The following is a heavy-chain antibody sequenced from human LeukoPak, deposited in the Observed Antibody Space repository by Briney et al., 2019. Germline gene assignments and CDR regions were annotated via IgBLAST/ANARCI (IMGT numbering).Heavy chain of an antibody. CDR1: GFSFNNFG. J-gene: IGHJ4*02. Sequence: PGGSLRLSCVASGFSFNNFGMSWVRQAPGKGLEWVSSISGTGGGTHYADSVKGRFTISRDNSKNTLYLQMNSLRAGDTAIYYCAKSSYYDSSGFYREYYFDYWGQGTLVPVSS. CDR2: ISGTGGGT. V-gene: IGHV3-23*01. D-gene: IGHD3-22*01. CDR3: AKSSYYDSSGFYREYYFDY.